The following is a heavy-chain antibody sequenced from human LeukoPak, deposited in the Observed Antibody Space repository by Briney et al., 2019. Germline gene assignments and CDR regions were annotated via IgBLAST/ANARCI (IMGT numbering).Heavy chain of an antibody. Sequence: ASVKVSCKASGYTFTSYGISWVRQAPGQGLEWMGWINPNSGGTNYAQKFQGWVTMTRDTSISTAYMELSRLRSDDTAVYYCARDSGSSTSYDYWGQGTLVTVSS. D-gene: IGHD2-2*01. J-gene: IGHJ4*02. CDR3: ARDSGSSTSYDY. CDR1: GYTFTSYG. CDR2: INPNSGGT. V-gene: IGHV1-2*04.